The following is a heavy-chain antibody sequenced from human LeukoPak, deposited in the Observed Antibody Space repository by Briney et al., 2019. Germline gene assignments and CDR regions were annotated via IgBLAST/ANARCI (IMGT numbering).Heavy chain of an antibody. D-gene: IGHD2-2*01. J-gene: IGHJ6*04. V-gene: IGHV1-69*06. Sequence: ASVKVSCKASGGTFSSYAISWVRQAPGQGLEWMGGIIPIFGTANYAQKFQGRVTITADKSTSTAYMELSSLRSEDTAVYYCARDELVVVAPAGDYYYYGMDVWGKGTTVTVSS. CDR2: IIPIFGTA. CDR3: ARDELVVVAPAGDYYYYGMDV. CDR1: GGTFSSYA.